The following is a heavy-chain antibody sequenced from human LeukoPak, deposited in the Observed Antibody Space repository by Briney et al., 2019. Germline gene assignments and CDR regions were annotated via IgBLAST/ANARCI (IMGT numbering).Heavy chain of an antibody. CDR2: IYTSGST. J-gene: IGHJ4*02. CDR3: AREGTSRGYSYGLSFDY. CDR1: GGSISSYY. Sequence: SETLSLTCTVSGGSISSYYWSWIRQPAGKGLEWIGRIYTSGSTNYNPSLKSRVTMSVDTSKNQFSLKLSSVTAADTAMFYCAREGTSRGYSYGLSFDYWGQGTLVTVSS. D-gene: IGHD5-18*01. V-gene: IGHV4-4*07.